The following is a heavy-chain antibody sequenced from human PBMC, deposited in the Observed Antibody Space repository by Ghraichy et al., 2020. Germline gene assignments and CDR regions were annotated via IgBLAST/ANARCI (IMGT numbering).Heavy chain of an antibody. D-gene: IGHD5-12*01. Sequence: ASVKVSCKTSGYTFTGYYIQWVRQAPGQGLEGMGWIDPKSGGTKYGQNFQGRVTMTRDTSMNTVYMELSRLTSDDTAVYYCARDWYSGNDDYFDYWGQGTLVTVSS. CDR1: GYTFTGYY. V-gene: IGHV1-2*02. CDR2: IDPKSGGT. J-gene: IGHJ4*02. CDR3: ARDWYSGNDDYFDY.